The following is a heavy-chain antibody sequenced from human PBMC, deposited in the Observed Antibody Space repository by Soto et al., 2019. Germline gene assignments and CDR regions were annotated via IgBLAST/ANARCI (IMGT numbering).Heavy chain of an antibody. CDR1: GLNVSYNY. CDR3: ARPEMATIGGYFDY. V-gene: IGHV3-66*02. J-gene: IGHJ4*02. D-gene: IGHD5-12*01. CDR2: LYNSGTT. Sequence: AGGSLRLSCAASGLNVSYNYMNWVRQAPGKGLEWVSVLYNSGTTYYAESVKGRFTISRDNSKNTLYLQMNSLRAEDTAVYYCARPEMATIGGYFDYWGQGTLVTVSS.